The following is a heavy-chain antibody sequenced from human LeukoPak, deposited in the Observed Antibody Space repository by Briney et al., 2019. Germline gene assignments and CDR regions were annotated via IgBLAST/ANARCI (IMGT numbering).Heavy chain of an antibody. CDR1: GFTVSSNY. CDR3: ARDYPYYYDSSGYSLPRNAFDI. CDR2: IYSGGST. D-gene: IGHD3-22*01. J-gene: IGHJ3*02. V-gene: IGHV3-66*01. Sequence: GGSLRLSCAASGFTVSSNYMSLVRQAPGKGLEWVSVIYSGGSTYYADSVKGRFTISRDNSKNTLYLQMNSLRAEDTAVYYCARDYPYYYDSSGYSLPRNAFDIWGQGTMVTVPS.